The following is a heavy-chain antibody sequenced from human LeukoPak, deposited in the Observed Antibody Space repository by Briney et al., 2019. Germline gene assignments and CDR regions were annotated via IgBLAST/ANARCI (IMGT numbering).Heavy chain of an antibody. V-gene: IGHV3-7*05. D-gene: IGHD2/OR15-2a*01. Sequence: GGSLRLSCAASGFTFSSCRMTWVRQAPGKGLEWVANIKPDESEKYYVDSVKGRFPISRDNAKNSVYLQMNSLRVEDTAVYYCTRWNMLDIWGQGTMVTVSS. CDR2: IKPDESEK. CDR1: GFTFSSCR. J-gene: IGHJ3*02. CDR3: TRWNMLDI.